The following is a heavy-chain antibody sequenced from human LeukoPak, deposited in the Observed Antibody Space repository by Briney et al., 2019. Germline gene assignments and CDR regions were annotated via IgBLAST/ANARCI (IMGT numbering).Heavy chain of an antibody. CDR1: GFTFSSYA. J-gene: IGHJ4*02. Sequence: GGSLRLSCAASGFTFSSYAMSWVRQAPGEGLEWVSVIHIGGNTYYADSVKGRFTISRDNSKNTLYLQMNSLRAEDTAVYYCVRGHYVGSAYWGQGTLVTVSS. CDR3: VRGHYVGSAY. V-gene: IGHV3-23*03. CDR2: IHIGGNT. D-gene: IGHD3-10*02.